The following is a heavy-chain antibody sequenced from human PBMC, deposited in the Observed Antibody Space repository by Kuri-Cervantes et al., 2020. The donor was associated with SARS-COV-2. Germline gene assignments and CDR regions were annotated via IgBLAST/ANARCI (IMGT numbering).Heavy chain of an antibody. CDR3: AKDPTATTEYYYAIDV. Sequence: GESLKISRAASGFSFSSYAMSWVRQAPGKGLEWVSVISGSGTGAYYADSVKGRFTISRDNSKNTLYLQMNSLRAEDTAVYFCAKDPTATTEYYYAIDVWGQGTTVTVSS. J-gene: IGHJ6*02. CDR2: ISGSGTGA. V-gene: IGHV3-23*01. D-gene: IGHD1-7*01. CDR1: GFSFSSYA.